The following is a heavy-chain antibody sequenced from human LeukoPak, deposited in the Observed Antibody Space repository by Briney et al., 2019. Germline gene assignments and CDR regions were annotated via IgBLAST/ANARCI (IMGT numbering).Heavy chain of an antibody. Sequence: KPSETLSLTCTVSGGSISSGDYHWSWVRLPPGKGLEGIGYIYYSGSTYHNPSLKSRLTISVDTSKNQFSLKLSSMTAADTAVYYCARDRGGIGALDIWGQGTMVTVSS. J-gene: IGHJ3*02. D-gene: IGHD3-10*01. V-gene: IGHV4-30-4*01. CDR1: GGSISSGDYH. CDR3: ARDRGGIGALDI. CDR2: IYYSGST.